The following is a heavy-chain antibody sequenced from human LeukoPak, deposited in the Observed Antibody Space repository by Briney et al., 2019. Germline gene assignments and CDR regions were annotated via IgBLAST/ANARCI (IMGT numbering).Heavy chain of an antibody. CDR1: GGSFSGYY. CDR3: ARHLYESRGQTSFDY. V-gene: IGHV4-34*01. CDR2: INHSGST. Sequence: PSETLSLTCAVYGGSFSGYYWSWIRQPPGKGLEWIGEINHSGSTNYNPSLKSRVTISVDTSQNQFSLKLSSVTAADTAMYYCARHLYESRGQTSFDYWGQGTLVTVSS. J-gene: IGHJ4*02. D-gene: IGHD3-22*01.